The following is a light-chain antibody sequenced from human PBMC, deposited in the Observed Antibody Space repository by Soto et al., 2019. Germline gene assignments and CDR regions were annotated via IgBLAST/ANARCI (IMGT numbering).Light chain of an antibody. CDR1: QSVNAN. Sequence: EVVMTQSPATLSVSPGERATLSCRASQSVNANLAWYQQKPGQAPRLLIHGASNRATGIPARFSGSGFGTEFILNISSLQSEDFAVYDCQQYNTWLWTFGQGTKVEI. CDR2: GAS. CDR3: QQYNTWLWT. V-gene: IGKV3-15*01. J-gene: IGKJ1*01.